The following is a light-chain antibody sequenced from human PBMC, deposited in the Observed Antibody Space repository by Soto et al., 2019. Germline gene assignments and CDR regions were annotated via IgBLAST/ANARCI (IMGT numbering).Light chain of an antibody. J-gene: IGKJ1*01. V-gene: IGKV3-20*01. CDR2: GAY. CDR1: QSISSSY. Sequence: EIVLTQSPGTLSLSPGERATLSCRSSQSISSSYLAWYQQKPGQAPRLLIYGAYSRASGIPDRFSGGGSGTDFTLTIRRLEPEDVAVYYCQQYGSSPWTLGLGTKVDIK. CDR3: QQYGSSPWT.